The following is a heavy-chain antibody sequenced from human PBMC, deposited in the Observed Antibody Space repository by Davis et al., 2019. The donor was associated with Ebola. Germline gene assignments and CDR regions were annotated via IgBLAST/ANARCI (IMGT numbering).Heavy chain of an antibody. CDR1: GGTFSSYA. J-gene: IGHJ4*02. CDR2: IIPIFGTA. Sequence: AASVKVSCKASGGTFSSYAISWVRQAPGQGLEWMGGIIPIFGTANYAQKFQGRVTITADKSTSTAYMELSSLRSEDTAVYYCARGIPRMSVEMATMALDYWGQGTLVTVSS. D-gene: IGHD5-24*01. V-gene: IGHV1-69*06. CDR3: ARGIPRMSVEMATMALDY.